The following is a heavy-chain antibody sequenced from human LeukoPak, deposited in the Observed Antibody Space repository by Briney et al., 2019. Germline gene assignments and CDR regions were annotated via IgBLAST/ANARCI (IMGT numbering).Heavy chain of an antibody. CDR3: ARDQGSLTRSWYTGY. CDR2: INPYSGDT. Sequence: ASVKVSCTXSGYTFTGDHIHWVPQAPRHGLEWMGRINPYSGDTNFSQKFQGRVTMTRDTSITTAYMDLSSLTPDDTAVYFCARDQGSLTRSWYTGYWGQGTQVTVSS. J-gene: IGHJ4*02. D-gene: IGHD6-13*01. CDR1: GYTFTGDH. V-gene: IGHV1-2*06.